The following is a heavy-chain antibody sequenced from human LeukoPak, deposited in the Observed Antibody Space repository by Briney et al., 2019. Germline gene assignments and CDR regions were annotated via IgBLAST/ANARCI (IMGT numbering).Heavy chain of an antibody. D-gene: IGHD3-22*01. CDR2: IYYSWST. CDR3: ARGAHYYDTSGYLMPLNY. J-gene: IGHJ4*02. V-gene: IGHV4-59*01. CDR1: GGSISSYY. Sequence: SETLSLTCTVSGGSISSYYWCWLRQPPGKGLERIGYIYYSWSTNYTPSLKSRVTISVDTSKNQFSLKLSSVTAADTAVYYCARGAHYYDTSGYLMPLNYWGQGTLVTVSS.